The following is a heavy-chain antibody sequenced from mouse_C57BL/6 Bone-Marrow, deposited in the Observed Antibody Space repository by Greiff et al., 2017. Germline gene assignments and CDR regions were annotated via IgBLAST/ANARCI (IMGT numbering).Heavy chain of an antibody. CDR1: GYTFTSYG. V-gene: IGHV1-81*01. J-gene: IGHJ1*03. Sequence: QVQLQQSGAELARPGASVKLSCKASGYTFTSYGISWVKQRTGQGLEWIGEIYPRSGNTYYNEKFKGKATLTADKSSSTAYMALRSLTSEDSAVYFCARHFYYYGSSHWYFDGWGTGTTVTVSS. CDR2: IYPRSGNT. D-gene: IGHD1-1*01. CDR3: ARHFYYYGSSHWYFDG.